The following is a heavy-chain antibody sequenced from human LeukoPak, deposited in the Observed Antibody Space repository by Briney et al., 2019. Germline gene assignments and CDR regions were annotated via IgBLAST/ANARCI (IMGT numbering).Heavy chain of an antibody. J-gene: IGHJ4*02. Sequence: SETLSLTCTVSGDFVSSYYWSWLRQSPGEGLEWIGYIHERGSTNHSPSLKSRVTMSVDTSKNQFSLKLTSVTAADTAIYFCAKSPRTVTTIFDYWGQGTLVTVSS. CDR1: GDFVSSYY. CDR2: IHERGST. V-gene: IGHV4-59*02. CDR3: AKSPRTVTTIFDY. D-gene: IGHD5-12*01.